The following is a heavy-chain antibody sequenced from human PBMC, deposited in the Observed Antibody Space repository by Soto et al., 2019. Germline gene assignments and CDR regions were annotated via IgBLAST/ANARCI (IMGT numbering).Heavy chain of an antibody. CDR2: ISSSGSYI. Sequence: LRLSCAVSGFTFSSYSMNWVRQAPGKGLEWVSSISSSGSYIYYADSVKGRFTISRDNAKNSLYLQMNSLRAEDTAVYYCARDRSSSWYXWFDPWGQGTLVTVSS. CDR3: ARDRSSSWYXWFDP. J-gene: IGHJ5*02. D-gene: IGHD6-13*01. CDR1: GFTFSSYS. V-gene: IGHV3-21*01.